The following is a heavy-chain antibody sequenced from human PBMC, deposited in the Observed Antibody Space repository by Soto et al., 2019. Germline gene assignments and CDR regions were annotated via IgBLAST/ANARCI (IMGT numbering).Heavy chain of an antibody. CDR3: ARGRATGIATAGRNLRLLDAFDI. CDR2: ISSSSSYI. D-gene: IGHD6-13*01. V-gene: IGHV3-21*04. J-gene: IGHJ3*02. CDR1: EFIFTSYY. Sequence: GGSLRLSCAASEFIFTSYYMNWVSQAPGKGLEWVSSISSSSSYIYYKDSVKGRFTISRDNAKKSLSLQMNCLRVEDSAVYFFARGRATGIATAGRNLRLLDAFDIWGQGTLVTVS.